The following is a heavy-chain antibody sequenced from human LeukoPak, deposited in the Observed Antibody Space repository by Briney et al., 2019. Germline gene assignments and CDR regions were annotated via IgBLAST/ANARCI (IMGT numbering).Heavy chain of an antibody. Sequence: GASVKVSCKASGYTFTGYCMHWVRQATGQGLEWMAWINPNSGGTNYAQNFQGRVTLTRDTSINTAYMELSRLRSDDTAVYYCAISYSYDSSGYYSFYFDYWGQGTLVTVSS. J-gene: IGHJ4*02. CDR3: AISYSYDSSGYYSFYFDY. CDR2: INPNSGGT. CDR1: GYTFTGYC. V-gene: IGHV1-2*02. D-gene: IGHD3-22*01.